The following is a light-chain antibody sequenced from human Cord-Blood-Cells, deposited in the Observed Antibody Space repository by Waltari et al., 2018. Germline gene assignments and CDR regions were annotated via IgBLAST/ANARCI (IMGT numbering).Light chain of an antibody. V-gene: IGLV2-23*01. CDR3: CSYAGSSTYV. J-gene: IGLJ1*01. CDR1: SSDVGSYNL. Sequence: QSALTQPASVSGSPGQSITIPCTGTSSDVGSYNLVSWYQQTPGKAPKLMIYEGSKRPSGFSNRFSGSKSGNTASLTISGLQAEDEADYYCCSYAGSSTYVFGTGTKVTVL. CDR2: EGS.